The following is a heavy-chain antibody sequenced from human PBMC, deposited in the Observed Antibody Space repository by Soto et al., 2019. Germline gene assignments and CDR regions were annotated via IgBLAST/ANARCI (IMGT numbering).Heavy chain of an antibody. V-gene: IGHV2-5*02. CDR2: IYWDDDN. CDR3: AHSISSDPAGWFDP. Sequence: QITLKESGPTLVKPTQTLTLTSTFSGFALSTSGVGVGWFRQPPGKVLEWLVLIYWDDDNRYSPSLKSRLTITKDTAKNQVVLTVIDMDPMDTATYYCAHSISSDPAGWFDPWGQGTLVIVSS. D-gene: IGHD2-21*01. CDR1: GFALSTSGVG. J-gene: IGHJ5*02.